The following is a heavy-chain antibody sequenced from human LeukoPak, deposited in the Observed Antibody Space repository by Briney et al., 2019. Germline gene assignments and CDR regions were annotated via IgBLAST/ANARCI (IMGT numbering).Heavy chain of an antibody. D-gene: IGHD1-1*01. CDR2: VSGSGATT. J-gene: IGHJ5*02. CDR3: AKATTWGHGWFDP. V-gene: IGHV3-23*01. CDR1: GFTFISYA. Sequence: PGGSLRLSCAASGFTFISYAMTWVRQAPGKGLEWVSAVSGSGATTYYADSVKGRFIISRDNSKNTLYLQMNSLRAEDTAIYYCAKATTWGHGWFDPWGQGTLVTVSS.